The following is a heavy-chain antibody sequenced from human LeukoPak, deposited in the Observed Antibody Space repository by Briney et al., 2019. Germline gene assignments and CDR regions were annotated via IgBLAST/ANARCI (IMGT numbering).Heavy chain of an antibody. D-gene: IGHD3-10*01. CDR3: RGLGWDSGSPYRPGDY. Sequence: SETLSLTCTVSGGSISSSSYYWGWIRQPPGKGLEWIGGIYYSGSTYYNPSLKSRVTISVDTSKNQFSLKLSSVTAADTAVYYCRGLGWDSGSPYRPGDYWGQGTLVTVSS. CDR1: GGSISSSSYY. CDR2: IYYSGST. V-gene: IGHV4-39*07. J-gene: IGHJ4*02.